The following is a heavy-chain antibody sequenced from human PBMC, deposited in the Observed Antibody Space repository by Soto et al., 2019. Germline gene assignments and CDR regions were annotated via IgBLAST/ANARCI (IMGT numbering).Heavy chain of an antibody. CDR1: GYSFTSYW. V-gene: IGHV5-51*01. Sequence: SLKISCKGSGYSFTSYWIGWVRQMPGKGLEWMGIIYPGDSDTRYSPSFQGQVTISADKSISTAYLQWSSLKASDTAMYYCARDAGYCSGGRCYYYYYGMDVWGQGTTVIVSS. D-gene: IGHD2-15*01. CDR3: ARDAGYCSGGRCYYYYYGMDV. CDR2: IYPGDSDT. J-gene: IGHJ6*02.